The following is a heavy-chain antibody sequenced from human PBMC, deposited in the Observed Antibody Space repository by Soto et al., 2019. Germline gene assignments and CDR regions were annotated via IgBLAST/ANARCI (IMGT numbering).Heavy chain of an antibody. D-gene: IGHD3-10*01. V-gene: IGHV3-23*01. Sequence: EVQLLESGGGLVQPGGSLRLSCGGSGFTFNSYAMTWVRQAPGKGLEWVSAISGSGGTTYYANSVKGRFTISRDQSKDTQYLQMNSLRAEATAIYYCAKDRHYGSGTYSDSYLDYWGQGTLVTVSS. CDR1: GFTFNSYA. CDR2: ISGSGGTT. CDR3: AKDRHYGSGTYSDSYLDY. J-gene: IGHJ4*02.